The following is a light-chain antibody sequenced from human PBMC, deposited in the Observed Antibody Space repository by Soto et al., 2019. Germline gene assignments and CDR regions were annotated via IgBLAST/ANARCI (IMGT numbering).Light chain of an antibody. CDR1: QSVSINS. V-gene: IGKV3-20*01. J-gene: IGKJ2*01. CDR3: QQYSSSWYT. Sequence: EVVLTQSPDTLPLSPGERATLSCRASQSVSINSLVWYQQKPGQAPRLLIYGASNRATGIPDRFSASGSGTDFTLTISRLEPEDFAMYYCQQYSSSWYTFGQETKVEVK. CDR2: GAS.